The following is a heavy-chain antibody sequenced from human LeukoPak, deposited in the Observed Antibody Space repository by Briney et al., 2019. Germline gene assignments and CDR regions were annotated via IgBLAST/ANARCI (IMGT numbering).Heavy chain of an antibody. CDR2: ISFDGSNK. CDR3: ARDIRYSSSWRFDY. CDR1: GFTFSSYA. V-gene: IGHV3-30-3*01. D-gene: IGHD6-13*01. Sequence: GGSLRLSCAASGFTFSSYAMHWVRQAPGKGLEWVAVISFDGSNKYYADSVKGRFTISRDNSNNTLYLQVNSLRAEDTAVYYCARDIRYSSSWRFDYWGQGTLVTVSS. J-gene: IGHJ4*02.